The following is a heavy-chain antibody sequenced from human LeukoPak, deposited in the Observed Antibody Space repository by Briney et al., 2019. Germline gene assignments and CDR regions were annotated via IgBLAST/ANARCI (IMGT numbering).Heavy chain of an antibody. D-gene: IGHD2-2*01. CDR3: ANAVCTTSSCSGFYGMDV. V-gene: IGHV3-23*01. CDR2: ISSGGGTT. CDR1: AFTFSTYA. J-gene: IGHJ6*02. Sequence: QPGGSLRLSCAASAFTFSTYAMNWVRQAPGKGLEWVPSISSGGGTTYYADSVKGRFTISRDNSKNTLYLQMNSLRPEDTAMYYCANAVCTTSSCSGFYGMDVWGQGTTVAVSS.